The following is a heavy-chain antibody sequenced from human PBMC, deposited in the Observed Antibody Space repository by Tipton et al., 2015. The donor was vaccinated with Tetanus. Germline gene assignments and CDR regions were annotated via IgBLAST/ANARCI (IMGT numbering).Heavy chain of an antibody. CDR1: GYTFTSYY. Sequence: QSGAEVKKPGASVKVSCKASGYTFTSYYMHWVRQAPGQGLEWMGIINPSGGSTSYAQKFQGRVTMTRDTSTSTVYMELSSLRSEDTAVYYCARDGWYMVRGVSIDYWGQGTLVTVSA. D-gene: IGHD3-10*01. J-gene: IGHJ4*02. CDR3: ARDGWYMVRGVSIDY. V-gene: IGHV1-46*01. CDR2: INPSGGST.